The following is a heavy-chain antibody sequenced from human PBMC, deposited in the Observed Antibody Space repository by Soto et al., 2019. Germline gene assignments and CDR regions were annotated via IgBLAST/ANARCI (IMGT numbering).Heavy chain of an antibody. CDR2: ISGNGGNT. J-gene: IGHJ4*02. Sequence: EVQLLESGGGLVQPGGSLRLSCAASGFTFSNYAMSWVRQTPGKGLEWVSGISGNGGNTYYADSVKGRYINYRDNSKNTLYLQMNSLRAEDTAVYYWAKGSRQWLSDFDHWGQGTVVIVSS. CDR3: AKGSRQWLSDFDH. CDR1: GFTFSNYA. D-gene: IGHD6-19*01. V-gene: IGHV3-23*01.